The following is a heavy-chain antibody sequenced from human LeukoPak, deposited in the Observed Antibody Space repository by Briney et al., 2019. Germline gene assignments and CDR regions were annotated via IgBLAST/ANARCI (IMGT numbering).Heavy chain of an antibody. D-gene: IGHD7-27*01. CDR1: GGSLSGYY. J-gene: IGHJ4*02. V-gene: IGHV4-34*01. Sequence: SETLSLTCAVYGGSLSGYYCSWIRQPSGKGLEWIGESNHSGSTNYNPSLKSRVTISVDTSKNQFSLKLSSVTAADTAVYYCASHLPPGDPMIWGQGTLVTVSS. CDR3: ASHLPPGDPMI. CDR2: SNHSGST.